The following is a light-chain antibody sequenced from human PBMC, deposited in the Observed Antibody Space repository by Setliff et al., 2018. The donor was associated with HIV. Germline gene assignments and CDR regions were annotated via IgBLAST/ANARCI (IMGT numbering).Light chain of an antibody. CDR2: DNS. CDR3: QVWDSSSDHHV. Sequence: SYELTQPPPVSVAPGKTARITCGVNNIESKSVHWYQQKPGQAPVLVVYDNSDRPSGIPERFSGSNSGNTATLTISRVEAGDEADYYCQVWDSSSDHHVFGTGTKVTVL. J-gene: IGLJ1*01. V-gene: IGLV3-21*03. CDR1: NIESKS.